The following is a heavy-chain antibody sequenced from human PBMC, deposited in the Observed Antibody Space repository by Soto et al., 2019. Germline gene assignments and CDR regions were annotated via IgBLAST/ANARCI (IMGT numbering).Heavy chain of an antibody. Sequence: GASVKVSCKASGYTFTTYAMHWVRQAPGQRLEWMGWINAGNGATKYSQNFQDRVTIARDTSANTAFMELSSLRSEDTAVYYCARGSAGAGPYYFYYWAQGTLVTVSS. CDR2: INAGNGAT. D-gene: IGHD6-13*01. CDR1: GYTFTTYA. J-gene: IGHJ4*02. V-gene: IGHV1-3*01. CDR3: ARGSAGAGPYYFYY.